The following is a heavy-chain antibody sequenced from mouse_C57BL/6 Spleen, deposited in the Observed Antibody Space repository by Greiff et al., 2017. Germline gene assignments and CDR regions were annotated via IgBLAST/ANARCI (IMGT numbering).Heavy chain of an antibody. CDR1: GFTFSDYG. J-gene: IGHJ1*03. D-gene: IGHD1-1*01. V-gene: IGHV5-17*01. Sequence: EVQLVESGGGLVKPGGSLKLSCAASGFTFSDYGMHWVRQAPEKGLEWVAYISSGSSTIYYADTVKGRFTISRDNAKNTLFLQMTSLRSEDTAMYYCARSITTVVATDWYFDVWGTGTTVTVSS. CDR3: ARSITTVVATDWYFDV. CDR2: ISSGSSTI.